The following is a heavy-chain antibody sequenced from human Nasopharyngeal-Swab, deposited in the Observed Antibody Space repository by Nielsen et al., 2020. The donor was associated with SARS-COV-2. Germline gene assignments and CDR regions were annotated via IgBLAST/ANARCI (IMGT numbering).Heavy chain of an antibody. CDR3: ARGHGLWSAYNPYY. V-gene: IGHV4-34*01. J-gene: IGHJ4*01. D-gene: IGHD3-3*01. Sequence: SETLSPTCTVSGASFGGYCWTWTRQSPGKGLEWIGGINHSGGTNYNPTLKSRVSISIDASKRQFSLRLTSVTASDTAIYYCARGHGLWSAYNPYYWGQGTLLTVSS. CDR1: GASFGGYC. CDR2: INHSGGT.